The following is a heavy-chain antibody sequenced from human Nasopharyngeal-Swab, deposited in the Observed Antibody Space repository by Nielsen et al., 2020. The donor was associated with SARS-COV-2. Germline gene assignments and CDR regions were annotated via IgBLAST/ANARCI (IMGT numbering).Heavy chain of an antibody. J-gene: IGHJ1*01. CDR1: GGSISSGDYY. CDR2: IYYSGST. Sequence: SCTVSGGSISSGDYYWSWIRQPPGKGLEWIGYIYYSGSTYYNPSLKSRVTISVDTSKNQFSLKLSSVTAADTAVYYCASVYAVRIGDEYFQHWGQGTLVTVSS. V-gene: IGHV4-30-4*01. CDR3: ASVYAVRIGDEYFQH. D-gene: IGHD2/OR15-2a*01.